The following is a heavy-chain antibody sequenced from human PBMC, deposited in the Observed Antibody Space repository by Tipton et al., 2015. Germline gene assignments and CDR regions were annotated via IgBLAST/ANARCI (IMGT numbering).Heavy chain of an antibody. D-gene: IGHD2/OR15-2a*01. CDR1: GVSISASLHY. V-gene: IGHV4-31*11. CDR3: ADSADTYFSS. Sequence: TLSLTCAVSGVSISASLHYWAWIRQQPGKALEWIVYIYHSGTTYYSPAFETRLTISLDTSRNLVSLDLTSVTAADSAVYYCADSADTYFSSWGQGTLVTVSS. CDR2: IYHSGTT. J-gene: IGHJ5*02.